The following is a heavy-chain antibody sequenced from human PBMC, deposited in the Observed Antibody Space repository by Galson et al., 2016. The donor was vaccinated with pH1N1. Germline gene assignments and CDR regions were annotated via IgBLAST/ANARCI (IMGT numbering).Heavy chain of an antibody. D-gene: IGHD4-23*01. J-gene: IGHJ4*02. CDR1: GFKFDTFG. Sequence: SLRLSCAASGFKFDTFGMHWVRQAPGKGLEWVALIWYDGRNEDYADSVKGRFTISRDNSKSTLYLQMNSLRAEDTAVYYFARVLFCYGGRCFSYFENWGQGTLVTVSS. CDR2: IWYDGRNE. V-gene: IGHV3-33*01. CDR3: ARVLFCYGGRCFSYFEN.